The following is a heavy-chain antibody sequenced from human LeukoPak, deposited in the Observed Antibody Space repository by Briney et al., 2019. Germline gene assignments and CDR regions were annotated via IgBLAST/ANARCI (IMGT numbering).Heavy chain of an antibody. CDR2: IYYSGST. J-gene: IGHJ4*02. CDR3: AREGSESSSWSYYFDY. Sequence: SETLSLTCTVSGGSISSYYWSWIRQPPGKGLEWIGYIYYSGSTNYNPSLKSRVTISVDTSKNQFSLKLSSVTAADTAVYYCAREGSESSSWSYYFDYWGQGTLVTVSS. D-gene: IGHD6-13*01. V-gene: IGHV4-59*01. CDR1: GGSISSYY.